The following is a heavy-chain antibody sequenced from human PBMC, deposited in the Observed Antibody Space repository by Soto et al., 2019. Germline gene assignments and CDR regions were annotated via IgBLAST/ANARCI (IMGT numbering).Heavy chain of an antibody. Sequence: ASVKVSCKASGYTFTSYGISWVRQAPGQGLEWMGWISAYNGNTNYAQKLQSRVTMTTDTSTSTAYMELRSLRSDDTAVYYCARADYDILTGSPGPNFDYWGQGTLVTVSS. J-gene: IGHJ4*02. V-gene: IGHV1-18*04. D-gene: IGHD3-9*01. CDR3: ARADYDILTGSPGPNFDY. CDR2: ISAYNGNT. CDR1: GYTFTSYG.